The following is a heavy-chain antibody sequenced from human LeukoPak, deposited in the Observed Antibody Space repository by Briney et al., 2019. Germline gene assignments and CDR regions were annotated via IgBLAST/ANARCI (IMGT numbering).Heavy chain of an antibody. CDR3: ASSPSYIRY. CDR2: INPNSGDT. CDR1: GYTFTDYY. V-gene: IGHV1-2*02. J-gene: IGHJ4*02. D-gene: IGHD1-14*01. Sequence: ASVKVSCKASGYTFTDYYIHWVRQAPGQGLEWMGWINPNSGDTNYAQNFQGRVTMTRDTFISTAYMELSRLTSDDTAVYYCASSPSYIRYWGQGTLVTVSS.